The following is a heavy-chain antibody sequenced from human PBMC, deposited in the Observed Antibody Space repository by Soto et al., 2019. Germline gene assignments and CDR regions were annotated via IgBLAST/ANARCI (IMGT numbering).Heavy chain of an antibody. V-gene: IGHV1-46*03. Sequence: GASVKVSCKASGYTFTSYYMHWVRQAPGQGLEWMGIINPSGGSTSYAQKFQGRVTMTRDTSTSTVYMELSSLRSEDTAVYYCARVFPGALQGHCSSTICPEDHYYGMYVWS. CDR3: ARVFPGALQGHCSSTICPEDHYYGMYV. CDR1: GYTFTSYY. J-gene: IGHJ6*02. D-gene: IGHD2-2*01. CDR2: INPSGGST.